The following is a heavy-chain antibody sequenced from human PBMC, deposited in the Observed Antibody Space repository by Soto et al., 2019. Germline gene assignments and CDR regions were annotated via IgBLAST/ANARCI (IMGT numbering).Heavy chain of an antibody. CDR2: ISAYNGNT. CDR1: GYTFTSYG. V-gene: IGHV1-18*01. CDR3: ARDGVVVVAATQYYYYYGMGV. Sequence: ASVKVSCKASGYTFTSYGISWVRQAPGQGLEWVGWISAYNGNTNYAQKLQGRVTMTTDTSTSTAYMELRSLRSDDTAVYYCARDGVVVVAATQYYYYYGMGVWGQGTTVTVSS. J-gene: IGHJ6*02. D-gene: IGHD2-15*01.